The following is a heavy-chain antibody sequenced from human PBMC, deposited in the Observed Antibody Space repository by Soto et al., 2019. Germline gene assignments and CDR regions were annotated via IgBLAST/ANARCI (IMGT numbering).Heavy chain of an antibody. V-gene: IGHV4-34*01. CDR1: GGSMSEYF. CDR3: ARGRGYYYDSSGYYLDY. J-gene: IGHJ4*02. Sequence: SETLSLTCSVSGGSMSEYFWSWIRQSPGKGLEWIGEINHSGSTNYNPSLKSRVTISVDTSKNQFSLKLSSVTAADTAVYYCARGRGYYYDSSGYYLDYWGQGTLVTVSS. D-gene: IGHD3-22*01. CDR2: INHSGST.